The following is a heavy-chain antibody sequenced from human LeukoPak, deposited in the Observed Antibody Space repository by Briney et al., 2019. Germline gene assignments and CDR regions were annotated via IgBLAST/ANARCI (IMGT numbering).Heavy chain of an antibody. J-gene: IGHJ5*02. CDR3: ARAAVAGPGPRNWFDP. V-gene: IGHV4-39*07. CDR1: GGSISSSSYY. D-gene: IGHD6-19*01. CDR2: IYYSGST. Sequence: PSETLSLTCTVSGGSISSSSYYWGWIRQPPGKGLEWIGRIYYSGSTYYNPSLKSRVTISVDTSKNQFSLKLSSVTAADTAVYYCARAAVAGPGPRNWFDPWGQGTLVTVSS.